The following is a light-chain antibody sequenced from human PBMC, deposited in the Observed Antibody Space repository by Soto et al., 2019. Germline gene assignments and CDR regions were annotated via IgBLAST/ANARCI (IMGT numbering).Light chain of an antibody. CDR1: SSDVGSYNL. Sequence: QSVLTQPASVSGSPGKSITISCTGTSSDVGSYNLVSWYQQHPGKAPKLMIYEGSKRPSGVSNRFSGSKSGNTASLTISGLQAEDEADYYCCSYAGSSTFYVFGTATKVTVL. J-gene: IGLJ1*01. V-gene: IGLV2-23*01. CDR2: EGS. CDR3: CSYAGSSTFYV.